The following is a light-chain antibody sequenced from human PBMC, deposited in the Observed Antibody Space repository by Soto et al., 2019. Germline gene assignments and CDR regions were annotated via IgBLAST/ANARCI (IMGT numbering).Light chain of an antibody. CDR2: DAS. J-gene: IGKJ5*01. CDR3: QQYGSSFIT. CDR1: QSVSNNY. V-gene: IGKV3D-20*01. Sequence: EIVLTQSPGTLSLSPGERATLSCRASQSVSNNYLAWYQQKPGLAPRLLIYDASSRATGIPDRFSGSGSGTDFTLTISRLEPEDFAVYYCQQYGSSFITFGQGARLEIK.